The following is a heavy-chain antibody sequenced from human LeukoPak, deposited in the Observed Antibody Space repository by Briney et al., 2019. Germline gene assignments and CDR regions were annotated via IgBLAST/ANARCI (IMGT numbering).Heavy chain of an antibody. J-gene: IGHJ6*02. Sequence: GGSLRLSCAASGFTFSSYAMSWVRQAPGKGLEWISAISASGGSTYYAESVKGRFTISRDNSKNTLYLQMNSLRAEDTAVYYCAKDQQQLVPYYYYYYGMDVWGQGTTVTVSS. CDR1: GFTFSSYA. D-gene: IGHD6-13*01. CDR3: AKDQQQLVPYYYYYYGMDV. CDR2: ISASGGST. V-gene: IGHV3-23*01.